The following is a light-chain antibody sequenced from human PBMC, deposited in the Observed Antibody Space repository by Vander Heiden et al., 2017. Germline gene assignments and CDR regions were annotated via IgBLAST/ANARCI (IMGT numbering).Light chain of an antibody. CDR1: KFGAKY. V-gene: IGLV3-1*01. CDR3: QAWDSSTAGWV. J-gene: IGLJ3*02. Sequence: SYELTQPPSVSVSPGQTASLTCSGAKFGAKYACWYQQMPGQAPVLVIYQDSKRPSGIPERFSGSNSGNTATLTISGTQAMDEADYYCQAWDSSTAGWVFGGGTKLTVL. CDR2: QDS.